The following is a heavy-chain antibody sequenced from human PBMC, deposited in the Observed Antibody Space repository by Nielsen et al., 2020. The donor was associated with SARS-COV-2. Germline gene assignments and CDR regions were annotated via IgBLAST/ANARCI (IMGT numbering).Heavy chain of an antibody. V-gene: IGHV3-21*01. J-gene: IGHJ6*02. D-gene: IGHD3-10*01. Sequence: LSLTCAASGFTFSSYSMNWVRQAPGKGLEWVSSISSSSSYLYYADSVKGRFTISRDNAKNSLYLQMNSLRAEDTAVYYCAREYGSGSNYYYYGMDVWGQGTTVTVSS. CDR3: AREYGSGSNYYYYGMDV. CDR2: ISSSSSYL. CDR1: GFTFSSYS.